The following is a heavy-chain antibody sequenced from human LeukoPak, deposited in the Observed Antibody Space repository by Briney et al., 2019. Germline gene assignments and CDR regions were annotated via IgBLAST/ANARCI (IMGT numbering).Heavy chain of an antibody. J-gene: IGHJ4*02. Sequence: PGGSLRLSCAASGFTFSSYGMHWVRQAPGKGLEWVAVISYDGRNKYYADSVKGRFTISRDNSKNMLYAQMNSLRTEDTAVYYCAQSGRTKRDAFGYWGQGTLVTVSS. CDR3: AQSGRTKRDAFGY. V-gene: IGHV3-30*18. CDR2: ISYDGRNK. D-gene: IGHD1-26*01. CDR1: GFTFSSYG.